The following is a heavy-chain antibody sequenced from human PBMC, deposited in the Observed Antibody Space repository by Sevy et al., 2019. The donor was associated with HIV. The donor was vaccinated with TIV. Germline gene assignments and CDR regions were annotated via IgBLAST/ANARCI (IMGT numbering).Heavy chain of an antibody. CDR3: ARDGGWSSTSCLLYFDY. CDR1: GFTFSTYT. J-gene: IGHJ4*02. Sequence: GGSLRLSCAASGFTFSTYTMNWVRQAPGKGLEWVSSISSGSSYIYYADSVKGRFTISSDNAKNSLYLQMNSLRAEDTAVEYCARDGGWSSTSCLLYFDYWGQGTPVTVSS. V-gene: IGHV3-21*01. CDR2: ISSGSSYI. D-gene: IGHD2-2*01.